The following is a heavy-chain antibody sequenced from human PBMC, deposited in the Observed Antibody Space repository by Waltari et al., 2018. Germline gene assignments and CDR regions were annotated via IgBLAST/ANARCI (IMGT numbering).Heavy chain of an antibody. D-gene: IGHD3-3*01. V-gene: IGHV4-34*02. CDR3: ARVFGYYYYYMDV. Sequence: QVQLQQWGAGLLKPSETLSLTCDVSGGSLSGYHWTWISQPPGKGLEWIGEINDSGRTTYNPSLERRVTVSIDTANNQFSLRVRSVTAADTAFYYCARVFGYYYYYMDVWGKGTTVTISS. J-gene: IGHJ6*03. CDR2: INDSGRT. CDR1: GGSLSGYH.